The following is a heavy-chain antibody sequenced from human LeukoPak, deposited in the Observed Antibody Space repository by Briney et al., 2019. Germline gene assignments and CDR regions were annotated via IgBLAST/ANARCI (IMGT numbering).Heavy chain of an antibody. CDR2: IYYSGST. D-gene: IGHD6-13*01. J-gene: IGHJ5*02. CDR3: ARVEGHSSSWRWDNWFNP. Sequence: SETLSLTCTVSGGSISSYYWSWIRQPPAKGLEWIGYIYYSGSTNYNPSLKSRVTISVDTSKNQFSLKLTSVTASDTAVYYCARVEGHSSSWRWDNWFNPWGQGTLVTVSS. V-gene: IGHV4-59*01. CDR1: GGSISSYY.